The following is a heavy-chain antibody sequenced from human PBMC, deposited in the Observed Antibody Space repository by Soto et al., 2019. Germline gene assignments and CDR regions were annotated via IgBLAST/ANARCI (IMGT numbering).Heavy chain of an antibody. CDR3: AKDVRHCSGGRCYYDESMDV. Sequence: EVQLLESGGGLVQPGGSLRLSCTASGFTFSDYAMTWVRQAPGKGLEWVSTISASAGSTYYADSVKGRFTISRDNSKNTLYLQMISLRAEDTAVYFCAKDVRHCSGGRCYYDESMDVWGQGTTVIVSS. J-gene: IGHJ6*02. CDR1: GFTFSDYA. D-gene: IGHD2-15*01. CDR2: ISASAGST. V-gene: IGHV3-23*01.